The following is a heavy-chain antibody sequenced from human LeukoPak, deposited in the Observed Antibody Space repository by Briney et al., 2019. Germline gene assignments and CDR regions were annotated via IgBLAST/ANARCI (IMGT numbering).Heavy chain of an antibody. CDR3: ARGGRYSTDNWFDP. CDR2: SKSDGSST. D-gene: IGHD6-13*01. V-gene: IGHV3-74*01. Sequence: GGSLRLSRAASGFTFRSYWLYWVRQAPGKGLVWVSRSKSDGSSTSYAASPQGRFAISRDNAKTTVYLQMNSLRAEDTAVYYCARGGRYSTDNWFDPWGQGTLVTVSS. J-gene: IGHJ5*02. CDR1: GFTFRSYW.